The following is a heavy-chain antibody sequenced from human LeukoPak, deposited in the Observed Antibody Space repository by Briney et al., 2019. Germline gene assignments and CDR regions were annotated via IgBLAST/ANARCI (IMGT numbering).Heavy chain of an antibody. CDR3: ATGNYHAFDI. D-gene: IGHD1-7*01. CDR2: ISWNSGSI. Sequence: PGGSLRLSCAASGFTLDDYAMHWVRQAPGKGLEWVSGISWNSGSIGYADSVKGRFTISRDNAKNTLYLQMNSLRAEDTAVYYCATGNYHAFDIWGQGTMVTVSS. V-gene: IGHV3-9*01. CDR1: GFTLDDYA. J-gene: IGHJ3*02.